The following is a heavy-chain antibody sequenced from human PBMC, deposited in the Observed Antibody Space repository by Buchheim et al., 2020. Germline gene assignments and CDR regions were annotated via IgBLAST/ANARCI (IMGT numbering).Heavy chain of an antibody. CDR2: ISGSGGST. J-gene: IGHJ5*02. CDR1: GFTVNTKF. D-gene: IGHD2-2*01. Sequence: EVQLVESGGGVVQPGGSLRLSCLVSGFTVNTKFMGWVRQAPGKGLEWVSAISGSGGSTYYADSVKGRFTISRDNSKNTLYLQMNSLRAEDTAVYYCAKDSGLVVVPAAISLYLYNWFDPWGQGTL. CDR3: AKDSGLVVVPAAISLYLYNWFDP. V-gene: IGHV3-23*04.